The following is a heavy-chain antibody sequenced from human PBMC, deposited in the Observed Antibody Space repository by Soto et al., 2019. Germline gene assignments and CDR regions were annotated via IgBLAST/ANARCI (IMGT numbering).Heavy chain of an antibody. CDR1: ECTFVIHA. J-gene: IGHJ4*02. V-gene: IGHV3-23*01. D-gene: IGHD6-13*01. Sequence: LSHCYAAAECTFVIHAVSWIRQEPGKGLEWVSAISGSGGSTYYADSVKGRFTISRDNSKNTLYLQMNSLRAEDTAVYYCAKGFTGSSSCPFDYWGQGTLVYVS. CDR3: AKGFTGSSSCPFDY. CDR2: ISGSGGST.